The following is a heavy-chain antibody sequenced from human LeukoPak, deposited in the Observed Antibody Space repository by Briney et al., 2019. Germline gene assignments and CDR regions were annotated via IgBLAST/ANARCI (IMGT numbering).Heavy chain of an antibody. CDR2: IYHSGST. J-gene: IGHJ2*01. CDR1: GGSISSSNW. D-gene: IGHD3-22*01. V-gene: IGHV4-4*02. CDR3: ARGLARITMIVVVSDWYFDL. Sequence: PSETLSLTCAVSGGSISSSNWWSWVRQPPGKGLEWIGEIYHSGSTNYNPSLKSRVTISVDKSKNQFSLKLSSVTAADTAVYYCARGLARITMIVVVSDWYFDLWGRGTLVTVSS.